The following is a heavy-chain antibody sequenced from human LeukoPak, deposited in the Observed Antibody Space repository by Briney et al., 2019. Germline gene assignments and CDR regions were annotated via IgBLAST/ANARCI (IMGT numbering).Heavy chain of an antibody. CDR3: ARVDSSGLEFDY. V-gene: IGHV1-18*01. CDR1: GCTFISYG. Sequence: ASVKVSCKASGCTFISYGITWVRQAPGQGLEWMGWVSAYNGNTNYAQKLQGRVTMTTDTSTTTAYMELGSLRSDDTAVYYCARVDSSGLEFDYWGQGTLVTVSS. D-gene: IGHD6-19*01. J-gene: IGHJ4*02. CDR2: VSAYNGNT.